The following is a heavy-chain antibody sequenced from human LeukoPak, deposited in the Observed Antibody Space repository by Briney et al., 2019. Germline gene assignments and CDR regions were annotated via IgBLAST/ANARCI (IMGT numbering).Heavy chain of an antibody. CDR1: GSTFSSYA. V-gene: IGHV3-23*01. CDR3: ARDLHYYVAMDV. CDR2: ISGSGGST. Sequence: GGSLRLSCAASGSTFSSYAMSWVRQAPGKGLEWVSAISGSGGSTYYADSVKGRFTISRDNSKNTLFLQLHNLRVEDTALYYCARDLHYYVAMDVWGQGTTVTVSS. D-gene: IGHD3-10*02. J-gene: IGHJ6*02.